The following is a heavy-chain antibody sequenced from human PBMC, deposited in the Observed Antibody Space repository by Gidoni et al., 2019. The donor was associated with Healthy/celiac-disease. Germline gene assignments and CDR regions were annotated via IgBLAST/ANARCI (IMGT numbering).Heavy chain of an antibody. CDR1: GFTCSSDW. CDR2: IKQDGSDK. Sequence: EEQLVESGGGLVQPGGSLRLSCAATGFTCSSDWMSWVRQAPGKGLEWVANIKQDGSDKYYVDSVKGRFTISRDNAKNSLYLQMNSLRAEDTAVYYCARVNAAVYYDSSGYWDYWGQGTLVTVSS. J-gene: IGHJ4*02. V-gene: IGHV3-7*04. CDR3: ARVNAAVYYDSSGYWDY. D-gene: IGHD3-22*01.